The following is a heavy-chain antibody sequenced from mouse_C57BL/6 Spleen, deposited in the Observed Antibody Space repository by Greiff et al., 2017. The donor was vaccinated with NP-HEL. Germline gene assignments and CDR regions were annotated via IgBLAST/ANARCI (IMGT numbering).Heavy chain of an antibody. CDR1: GYTFTSYW. J-gene: IGHJ4*01. V-gene: IGHV1-7*01. D-gene: IGHD1-1*01. CDR3: ARDDGSSYYAMDY. CDR2: INPSSGYT. Sequence: VQLQQSGAELAKPGASVKLSCKASGYTFTSYWMHWVKQRPGQGLEWIGYINPSSGYTTYNQKFKDKATLTADKSSSTAYMQLSSLTYEDSAVYYCARDDGSSYYAMDYWGQGTSVTVSS.